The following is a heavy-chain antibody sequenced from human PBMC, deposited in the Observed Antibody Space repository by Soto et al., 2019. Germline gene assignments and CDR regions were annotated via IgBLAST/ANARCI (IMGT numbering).Heavy chain of an antibody. V-gene: IGHV1-69*12. J-gene: IGHJ6*02. D-gene: IGHD2-21*02. CDR2: IIPIFGTA. CDR1: GGTFSSYA. CDR3: ARGQVVVVTAIYYYYYGMDV. Sequence: QVQLVQSGAEVKKPGSSVKVSCKASGGTFSSYAISWLRQAPGQWLEWMGGIIPIFGTANYAQKFQGRVTITADEATSTAYMELSSLRSEDTAVYYCARGQVVVVTAIYYYYYGMDVCGQGTTVTVSS.